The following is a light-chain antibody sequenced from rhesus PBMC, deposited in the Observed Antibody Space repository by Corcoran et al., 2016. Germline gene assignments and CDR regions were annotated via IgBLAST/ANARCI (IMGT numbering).Light chain of an antibody. V-gene: IGKV1-32*02. J-gene: IGKJ1*01. Sequence: DIQMSQSPSSLSASVGDRVTITCWASQGISSDLNWYQQKPGKAPKLLIYYANSLASGVPSRFSGSGSGTEFTLTISSLQPEDFATYYCQQGNSNPRTFGQETKVEIK. CDR2: YAN. CDR1: QGISSD. CDR3: QQGNSNPRT.